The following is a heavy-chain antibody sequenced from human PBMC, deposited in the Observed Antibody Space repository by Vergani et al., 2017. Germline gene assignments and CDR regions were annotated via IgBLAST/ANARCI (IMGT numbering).Heavy chain of an antibody. D-gene: IGHD1-1*01. CDR1: EYSFGNYW. CDR3: ARHTTDTGS. V-gene: IGHV5-51*01. CDR2: IYPADSDT. J-gene: IGHJ5*02. Sequence: EVELVQSGPEMRKPGESLKISCKGSEYSFGNYWIGWVRQMPGKGLEWMGIIYPADSDTRYSPSFQGQVTISADKSISTAFLQWDSLKASDTALYYCARHTTDTGSWGQGTLVTVSS.